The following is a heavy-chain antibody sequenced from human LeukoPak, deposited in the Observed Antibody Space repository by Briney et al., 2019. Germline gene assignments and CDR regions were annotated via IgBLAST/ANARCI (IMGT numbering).Heavy chain of an antibody. CDR3: ARDPGYCSSTSCWALDY. Sequence: SVKVSCKASGGTFSSYAISWVRQAPGQGLEWMGGIIPIFGTANYAQKFQGRVTITADESTSTAYMELSSLRSEDTAVYYCARDPGYCSSTSCWALDYWGQGTLVTVSS. V-gene: IGHV1-69*01. CDR2: IIPIFGTA. J-gene: IGHJ4*02. CDR1: GGTFSSYA. D-gene: IGHD2-2*01.